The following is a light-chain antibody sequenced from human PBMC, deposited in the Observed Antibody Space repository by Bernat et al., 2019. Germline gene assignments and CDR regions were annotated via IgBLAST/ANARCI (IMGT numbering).Light chain of an antibody. V-gene: IGLV2-14*01. CDR3: SSYTTSSTLV. CDR1: SSDVGGYNY. J-gene: IGLJ3*02. Sequence: QSALTQPASVSGSPGQSITISCTGSSSDVGGYNYVSWYQQHPGKAPKVMIYDVSNRPSVVSNRFSGSKSDNTASLTISGLQAEDEADYYCSSYTTSSTLVFGGGTKLTVL. CDR2: DVS.